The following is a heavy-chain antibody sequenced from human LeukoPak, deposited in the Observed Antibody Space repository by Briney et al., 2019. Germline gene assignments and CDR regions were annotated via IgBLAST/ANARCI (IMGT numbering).Heavy chain of an antibody. CDR3: ARAQTN. Sequence: GGSLRLSCAASGFTFSSYSMNWVRQAPGKGLEWVSYISSSGATMYYADSVRGRFTISRDTAKNSLYLQMNSQRAEDTAVYYCARAQTNWGQGTLVTVSS. J-gene: IGHJ4*02. CDR1: GFTFSSYS. D-gene: IGHD4-11*01. V-gene: IGHV3-48*01. CDR2: ISSSGATM.